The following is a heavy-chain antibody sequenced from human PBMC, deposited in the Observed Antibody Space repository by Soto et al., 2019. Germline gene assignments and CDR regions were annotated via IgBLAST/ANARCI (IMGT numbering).Heavy chain of an antibody. Sequence: QVQLQQWGAGLLKPSETLSLTCAVYGGSFSGYYWSWIRQPPGKGLEWIGEINHSGSTNYNPSLKSRVTISVDTSKNQFSLKLSSVTAADTAVYYCARLGVASGFDPGGQGTLVTVSS. V-gene: IGHV4-34*01. D-gene: IGHD6-19*01. CDR2: INHSGST. CDR3: ARLGVASGFDP. J-gene: IGHJ5*02. CDR1: GGSFSGYY.